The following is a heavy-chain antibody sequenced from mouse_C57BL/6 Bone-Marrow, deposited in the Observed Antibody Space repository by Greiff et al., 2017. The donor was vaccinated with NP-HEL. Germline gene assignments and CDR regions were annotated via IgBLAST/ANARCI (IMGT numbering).Heavy chain of an antibody. CDR3: ARSSCTKVVAQDY. Sequence: EVQLQQSGPELVKPGASVKLSCKASGYTFTDYNMHWVKQSPGKSLEWIGYINPNNGGTSYHQKFKGKATLSVHKSSSTAYMELRSLTSEDSAVYYCARSSCTKVVAQDYWGQGTTLTVSS. V-gene: IGHV1-22*01. CDR2: INPNNGGT. CDR1: GYTFTDYN. J-gene: IGHJ2*01. D-gene: IGHD1-1*01.